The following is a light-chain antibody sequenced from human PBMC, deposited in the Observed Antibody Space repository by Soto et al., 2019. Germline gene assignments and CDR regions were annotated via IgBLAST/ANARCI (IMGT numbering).Light chain of an antibody. CDR3: CSYADSNTYV. V-gene: IGLV2-23*01. Sequence: QSALTQPASVSGSPGQSIAISCTGTSSDVGNYNLVSWFQQHPGKAPKLMIYEDSKRPSGVSNRFSGSKSGNTASLTISGLQADDEAGYYCCSYADSNTYVFGSGTKLTVL. CDR1: SSDVGNYNL. CDR2: EDS. J-gene: IGLJ1*01.